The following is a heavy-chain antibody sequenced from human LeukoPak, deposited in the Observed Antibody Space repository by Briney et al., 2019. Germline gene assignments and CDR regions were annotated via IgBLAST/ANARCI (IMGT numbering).Heavy chain of an antibody. CDR1: GFTFSRYW. CDR3: AKFIAAAGTPPSDY. D-gene: IGHD6-13*01. V-gene: IGHV3-7*02. Sequence: PGGSLRLSCATSGFTFSRYWMSWVRQAPGKGLEWVGNIKKDGSETYFVDSVKGRFTISRDNVKNSMYLQMNSLGAEDTAVYYCAKFIAAAGTPPSDYWGQGTLVTVSS. J-gene: IGHJ4*02. CDR2: IKKDGSET.